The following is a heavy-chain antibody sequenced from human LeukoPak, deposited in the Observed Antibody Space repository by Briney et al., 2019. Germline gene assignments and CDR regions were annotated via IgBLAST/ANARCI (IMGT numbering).Heavy chain of an antibody. V-gene: IGHV3-53*01. CDR2: IYSGGST. D-gene: IGHD3-22*01. Sequence: GGSLRLSCAVSGLTFSNAWLSWVRRAPGKGLEWVSVIYSGGSTYYADSVKGRFTISRDNSKNTLYLQMNSLRAEDTAVYYCARLTYYYDSSGYSSWGQGTLVTVSS. CDR1: GLTFSNAW. CDR3: ARLTYYYDSSGYSS. J-gene: IGHJ5*02.